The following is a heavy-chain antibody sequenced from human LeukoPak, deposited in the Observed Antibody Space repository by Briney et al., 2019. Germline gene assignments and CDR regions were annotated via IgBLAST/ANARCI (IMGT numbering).Heavy chain of an antibody. D-gene: IGHD5-18*01. CDR3: ARDRGHCDTARCYINWFDP. V-gene: IGHV1-69*04. J-gene: IGHJ5*02. CDR2: IIPILGIA. Sequence: SVKVSCKASGGTFSSYAISWVRQAPGQGLEWMGRIIPILGIANYAQKFQGRLTITADESTDTVYMELSSLTSEDTAVYYCARDRGHCDTARCYINWFDPWGQGTLVTVST. CDR1: GGTFSSYA.